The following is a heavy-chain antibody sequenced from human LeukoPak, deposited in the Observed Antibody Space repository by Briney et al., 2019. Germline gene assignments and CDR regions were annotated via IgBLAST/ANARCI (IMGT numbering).Heavy chain of an antibody. D-gene: IGHD1-26*01. CDR2: IKQEGSEK. CDR3: ARETGARIVGATIDY. J-gene: IGHJ4*02. CDR1: GFTFSSYW. Sequence: PGGSLRLPCAASGFTFSSYWMSWVRQAPGKGLEWVANIKQEGSEKYYVDSVKGRFTISRDNAKNSLYLQMNSLRAEDTAVYYCARETGARIVGATIDYWGEGTLVTVSS. V-gene: IGHV3-7*01.